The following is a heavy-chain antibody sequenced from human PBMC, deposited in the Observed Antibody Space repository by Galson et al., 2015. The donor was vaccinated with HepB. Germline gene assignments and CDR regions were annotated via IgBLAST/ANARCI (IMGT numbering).Heavy chain of an antibody. D-gene: IGHD1-26*01. Sequence: SVKVSCTASGGTFSSYAISWVRQAPGQGLEWMGGIIPSFGTANYAQKFQGRVTITADESTSTAYMQLNSLRSEDTAVYYCARADPSGSASSFDPWGQGTLATVSS. V-gene: IGHV1-69*13. CDR1: GGTFSSYA. CDR2: IIPSFGTA. J-gene: IGHJ5*02. CDR3: ARADPSGSASSFDP.